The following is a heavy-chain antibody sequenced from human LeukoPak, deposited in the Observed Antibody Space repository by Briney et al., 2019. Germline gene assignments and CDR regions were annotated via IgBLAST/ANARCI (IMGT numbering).Heavy chain of an antibody. V-gene: IGHV3-21*01. CDR3: ARDLATFLEWSTYYFDY. J-gene: IGHJ4*02. Sequence: GGSPRLSCAASGFTFSSYSMNWVRQAPGKGLEWVSSISSSSSYIYYADSVKGRFTISRDNAKNSLYLQMNSLRAEDTAVYYCARDLATFLEWSTYYFDYWGQGTLVTVSS. D-gene: IGHD3-3*01. CDR2: ISSSSSYI. CDR1: GFTFSSYS.